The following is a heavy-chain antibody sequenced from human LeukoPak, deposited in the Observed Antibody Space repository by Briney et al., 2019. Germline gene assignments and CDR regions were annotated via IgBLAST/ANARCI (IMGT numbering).Heavy chain of an antibody. CDR2: ISRDGGST. J-gene: IGHJ3*02. CDR3: AKDRGRWLQFDAFDI. Sequence: PGGSLRLSCAASGFTFDDYTMHWVRQAPGKGLEWVSLISRDGGSTYYADSVKGRFTISRDNSKNSLYLQMNSLRTEDTALYYCAKDRGRWLQFDAFDIWGQGTMVTVSS. CDR1: GFTFDDYT. V-gene: IGHV3-43*01. D-gene: IGHD5-24*01.